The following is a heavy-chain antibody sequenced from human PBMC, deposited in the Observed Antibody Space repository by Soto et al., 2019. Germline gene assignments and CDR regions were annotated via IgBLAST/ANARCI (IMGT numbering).Heavy chain of an antibody. CDR1: GDSVSSTSTA. Sequence: SQTLSLTCVISGDSVSSTSTAWIWIRQSPSRGLEWLGRTYYRSEWYSDYAVSVKSRITINPDTSKNQFSLQLNSVTPEDTAVYYCARGSYYSGWVWGQGTLVTVSS. CDR2: TYYRSEWYS. J-gene: IGHJ4*02. V-gene: IGHV6-1*01. D-gene: IGHD6-19*01. CDR3: ARGSYYSGWV.